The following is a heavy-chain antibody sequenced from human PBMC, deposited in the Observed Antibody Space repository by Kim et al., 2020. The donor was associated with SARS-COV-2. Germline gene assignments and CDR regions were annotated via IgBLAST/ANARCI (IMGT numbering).Heavy chain of an antibody. D-gene: IGHD6-13*01. J-gene: IGHJ2*01. CDR1: GYTFTGYY. CDR2: INPNSGGT. V-gene: IGHV1-2*02. CDR3: ARDKIAAAGTSWYFDL. Sequence: ASVKVSCKASGYTFTGYYMHWVRQAPGQGLEWMGWINPNSGGTNYAQKFQGRVTMTRDTSISTAYMELSRLRSDDTAVYYCARDKIAAAGTSWYFDLWGRGTLVTVSS.